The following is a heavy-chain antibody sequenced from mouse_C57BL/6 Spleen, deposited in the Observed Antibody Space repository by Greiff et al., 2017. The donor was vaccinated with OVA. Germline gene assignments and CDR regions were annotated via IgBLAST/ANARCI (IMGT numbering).Heavy chain of an antibody. CDR3: ARDYYYEAMDY. CDR1: GYSITSGYY. Sequence: ESGPGLVKPSQSLSLTCSVTGYSITSGYYWNWIRQFPGNKLEWMGYISYDGSNNYNPSLKNRISITRDTSKNQFFLKLNSVTTEDTATYYCARDYYYEAMDYWGQGTSVTVSS. V-gene: IGHV3-6*01. J-gene: IGHJ4*01. D-gene: IGHD1-1*01. CDR2: ISYDGSN.